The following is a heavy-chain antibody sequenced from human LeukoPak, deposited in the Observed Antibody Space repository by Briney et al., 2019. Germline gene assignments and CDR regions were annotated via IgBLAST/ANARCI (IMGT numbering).Heavy chain of an antibody. CDR1: GGSISSYY. V-gene: IGHV4-59*01. J-gene: IGHJ5*02. Sequence: SETLSLTCTVSGGSISSYYWSWIRQPPGKGLEWIGYIYYSGSTNYNPSLKSRVTISVDTSKNQFSLKLSSVTAADTAVYYCASHMTTVTTQGWFDPWGQGTLVTVSS. D-gene: IGHD4-17*01. CDR2: IYYSGST. CDR3: ASHMTTVTTQGWFDP.